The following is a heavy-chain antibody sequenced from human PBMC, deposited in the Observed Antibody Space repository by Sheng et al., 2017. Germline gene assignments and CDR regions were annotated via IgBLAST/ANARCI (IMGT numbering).Heavy chain of an antibody. D-gene: IGHD4-17*01. CDR3: ARGPTYDYGGPSYYYYYMDV. V-gene: IGHV4-34*02. J-gene: IGHJ6*03. Sequence: QVQLQQWGAGLLRPSETLSLTCTVYRGSFSGHYRSWVRQPPGKGLEWIGEINHVGVTNYNPSLKSRVTISEDASSKRFSLELTSVTAADTAVYYCARGPTYDYGGPSYYYYYMDVWGKGTTVTVSS. CDR1: RGSFSGHY. CDR2: INHVGVT.